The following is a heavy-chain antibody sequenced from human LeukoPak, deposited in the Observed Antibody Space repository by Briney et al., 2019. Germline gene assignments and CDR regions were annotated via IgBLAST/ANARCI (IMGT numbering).Heavy chain of an antibody. V-gene: IGHV3-30*18. CDR1: GFTFSSYG. CDR3: AKDGRDYGDYVDY. J-gene: IGHJ4*02. Sequence: GRSLRLSCAASGFTFSSYGMHWVRQVPGKGLEWVAVISYDGSNKYYADSVKGRFTISRDNSKNTLYLQMNSLRAEDTAVYYCAKDGRDYGDYVDYWGQGTLVTVSS. CDR2: ISYDGSNK. D-gene: IGHD4-17*01.